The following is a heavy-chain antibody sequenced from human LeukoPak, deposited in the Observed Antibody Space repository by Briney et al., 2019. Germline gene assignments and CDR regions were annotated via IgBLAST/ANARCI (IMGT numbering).Heavy chain of an antibody. J-gene: IGHJ4*02. CDR1: GHSTTRGYY. CDR2: FFQSEKS. V-gene: IGHV4-38-2*01. CDR3: ARVLPVPYLLDS. Sequence: SETLSLTCDISGHSTTRGYYWAWFRQSPEKGPEWIATFFQSEKSFYNASLESRVIMSLDTSKSQFSLNLTSVTAADTAVYYCARVLPVPYLLDSWGQGTHVTVSS. D-gene: IGHD3-10*02.